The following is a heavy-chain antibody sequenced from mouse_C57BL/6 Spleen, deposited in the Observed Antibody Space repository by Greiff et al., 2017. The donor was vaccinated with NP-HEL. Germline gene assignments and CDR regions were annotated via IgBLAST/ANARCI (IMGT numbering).Heavy chain of an antibody. V-gene: IGHV5-16*01. CDR3: ARAFYYYGSSYFDY. J-gene: IGHJ2*01. Sequence: EVKLVESEGGLVQPGSSMKLSCTASGFTFSDYYMAWVRQVPEKGLEWVANINYDGSSTYYLDSLKSRFIISRDNAKNILYLQMSSLKSEDTATYYCARAFYYYGSSYFDYWGQGTTLTVSS. D-gene: IGHD1-1*01. CDR2: INYDGSST. CDR1: GFTFSDYY.